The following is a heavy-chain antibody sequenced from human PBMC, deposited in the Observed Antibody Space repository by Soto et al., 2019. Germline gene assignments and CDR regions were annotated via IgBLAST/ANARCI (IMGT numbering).Heavy chain of an antibody. V-gene: IGHV3-30*18. D-gene: IGHD3-10*01. CDR3: AKDRSGSGSTYFDY. J-gene: IGHJ4*02. CDR1: GFTFSSYG. Sequence: GGSLRLSCAASGFTFSSYGMHWVRQAPGKGLEWVAVISYDGSNKYYADSVKGRFTISRDNSKNTLYLQMKSLRAEDTAVYYCAKDRSGSGSTYFDYWGQGTLVTVSS. CDR2: ISYDGSNK.